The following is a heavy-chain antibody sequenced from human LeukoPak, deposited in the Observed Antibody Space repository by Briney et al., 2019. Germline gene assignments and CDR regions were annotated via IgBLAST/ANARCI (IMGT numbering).Heavy chain of an antibody. CDR2: INPKTGGT. CDR1: GYTFTGHH. V-gene: IGHV1-2*02. J-gene: IGHJ4*02. CDR3: ARHTSFFIDN. Sequence: ASVKVSCKTSGYTFTGHHIHWMRQAPGQGLEWMGWINPKTGGTNFAQKFPGRVTLTRDTSITTAYMELSRLSSDDTAVYYCARHTSFFIDNWGQGTLVAVSS.